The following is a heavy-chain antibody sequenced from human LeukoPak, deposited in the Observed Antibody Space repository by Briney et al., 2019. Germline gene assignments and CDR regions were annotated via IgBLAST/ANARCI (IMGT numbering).Heavy chain of an antibody. J-gene: IGHJ3*02. CDR1: GFTFSSYG. CDR2: IWYDGSNK. D-gene: IGHD2/OR15-2a*01. V-gene: IGHV3-33*06. Sequence: PGGSLRLSCAASGFTFSSYGMHWVRQAPGKGLEWVAVIWYDGSNKYYADSVKGRFTISRDNSKNTLYLQMNSLRAEDTAVYYCANPFEGGAFDIWGQGTMVTVSS. CDR3: ANPFEGGAFDI.